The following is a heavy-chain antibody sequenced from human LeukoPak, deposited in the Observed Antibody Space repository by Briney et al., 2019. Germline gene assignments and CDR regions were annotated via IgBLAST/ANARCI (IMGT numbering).Heavy chain of an antibody. CDR2: IYYSGST. V-gene: IGHV4-59*01. CDR3: ARGAVGPYDSSGYYLDDAFDI. J-gene: IGHJ3*02. CDR1: GGSISSYY. Sequence: SETLSLTCTVSGGSISSYYWSWIRQPPGKGLEWIGYIYYSGSTTNNPPLKSRVTISAETSKNQFSLKLSSVTAADAAVYYCARGAVGPYDSSGYYLDDAFDIWGQGTMVTVSS. D-gene: IGHD3-22*01.